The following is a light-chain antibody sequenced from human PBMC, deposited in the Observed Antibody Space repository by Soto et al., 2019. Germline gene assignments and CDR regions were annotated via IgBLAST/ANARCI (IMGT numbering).Light chain of an antibody. CDR1: QRISSL. J-gene: IGKJ1*01. CDR2: AAS. V-gene: IGKV1-39*01. Sequence: DIQMTQSPSSLSASVGDRVTITCQASQRISSLLNWYQQKPGKAPNLLIYAASNLQSGVPSRFSGSGSGTEFTLTISSLQPEDFVTYYCQQSYSTPRTFGQGTKVDIK. CDR3: QQSYSTPRT.